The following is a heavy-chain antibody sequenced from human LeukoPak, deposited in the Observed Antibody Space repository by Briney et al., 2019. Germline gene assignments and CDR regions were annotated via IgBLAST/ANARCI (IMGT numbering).Heavy chain of an antibody. V-gene: IGHV1-18*01. Sequence: ASVKVSCKASGYTFTSYGISWVRQAPGQGLEWMGWIGTYNGNTNYAQKLQGRVTMTTDTSTSTAYMGLRSLRSDDTAVYYCARAGYSSSWSTPDYYYYYMDVWGKGTTVTVSS. D-gene: IGHD6-13*01. CDR1: GYTFTSYG. J-gene: IGHJ6*03. CDR3: ARAGYSSSWSTPDYYYYYMDV. CDR2: IGTYNGNT.